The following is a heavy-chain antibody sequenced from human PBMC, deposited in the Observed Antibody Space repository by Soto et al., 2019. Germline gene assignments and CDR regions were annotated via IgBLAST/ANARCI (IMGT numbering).Heavy chain of an antibody. Sequence: LRLSCAASGFTFSDYWMSWVRQAPGKGPEWVANIKFDGSEKQYVDSVKGRFSISGDNSRNSLFLQMNSLRAGDTAVYYCVKDGGYCSSTTCYSPRNHYFDSWGQGTLVTVSS. CDR1: GFTFSDYW. D-gene: IGHD2-2*01. CDR3: VKDGGYCSSTTCYSPRNHYFDS. CDR2: IKFDGSEK. J-gene: IGHJ4*02. V-gene: IGHV3-7*03.